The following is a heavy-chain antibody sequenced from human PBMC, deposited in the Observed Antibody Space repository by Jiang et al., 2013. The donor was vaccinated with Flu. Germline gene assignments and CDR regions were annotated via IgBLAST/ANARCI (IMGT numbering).Heavy chain of an antibody. D-gene: IGHD4-17*01. Sequence: KSRVTISVDKSKNQFSLKLSSVTAADTAVYYCARATGAVTTSYYYYGMDVWGKGTTVTVSS. CDR3: ARATGAVTTSYYYYGMDV. J-gene: IGHJ6*04. V-gene: IGHV4-4*02.